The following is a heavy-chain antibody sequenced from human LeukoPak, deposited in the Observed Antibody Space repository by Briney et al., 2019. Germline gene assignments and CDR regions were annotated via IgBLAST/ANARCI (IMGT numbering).Heavy chain of an antibody. CDR3: ARSEGYCSGGSCYYQDYYYYYMDV. CDR1: GFTFSSYS. D-gene: IGHD2-15*01. CDR2: ISSSSSFI. J-gene: IGHJ6*03. V-gene: IGHV3-21*01. Sequence: GGSLRLSCAASGFTFSSYSMNWVRQAPGKGLEWVSYISSSSSFIYYADSVKGRFTISRDNAKNSLYLQMNSLRAEDTAVYYCARSEGYCSGGSCYYQDYYYYYMDVWGKGTTVTVSS.